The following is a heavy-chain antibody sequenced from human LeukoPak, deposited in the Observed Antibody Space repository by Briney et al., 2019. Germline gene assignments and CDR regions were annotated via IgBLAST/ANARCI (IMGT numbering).Heavy chain of an antibody. V-gene: IGHV3-23*01. CDR3: AKGEQWLYSEYFQH. Sequence: GGSLRLSCAASGFTFSSYAMSWVRQAPGKGLEWVSAISCSGGSTYYADSVKGRFTISRDNSKNTLYLQMNSLRAEDTAVYYCAKGEQWLYSEYFQHWGQGTLVTVSS. J-gene: IGHJ1*01. CDR2: ISCSGGST. D-gene: IGHD6-19*01. CDR1: GFTFSSYA.